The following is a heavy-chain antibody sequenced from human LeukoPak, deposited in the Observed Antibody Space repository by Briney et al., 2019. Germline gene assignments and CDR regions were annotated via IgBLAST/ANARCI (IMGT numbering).Heavy chain of an antibody. CDR2: IHRSGNP. CDR3: AREILGGFNPGAY. J-gene: IGHJ4*02. Sequence: SETLSLTCTVSLDSTTSNFWSWVRQPPGKGLEWIGEIHRSGNPNYNPSLQSRVTISIDRSGNQIVLELSSVTAADTAVYYCAREILGGFNPGAYWGQGTLVTVSS. V-gene: IGHV4/OR15-8*02. D-gene: IGHD1-14*01. CDR1: LDSTTSNF.